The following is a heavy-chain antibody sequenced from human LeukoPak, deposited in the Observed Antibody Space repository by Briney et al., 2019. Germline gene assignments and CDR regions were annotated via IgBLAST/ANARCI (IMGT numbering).Heavy chain of an antibody. CDR2: ISWNSGSI. J-gene: IGHJ4*02. D-gene: IGHD1-26*01. V-gene: IGHV3-9*01. Sequence: GGSLRLSCAASGFTFSSYWMHWVRQAPRKGLEWVSGISWNSGSIGYADSVKGRFTISRDNAKNSLYLQMNSLRAEDTALYYCAKGAEWELPYYFDYWGQGTLVTVSS. CDR1: GFTFSSYW. CDR3: AKGAEWELPYYFDY.